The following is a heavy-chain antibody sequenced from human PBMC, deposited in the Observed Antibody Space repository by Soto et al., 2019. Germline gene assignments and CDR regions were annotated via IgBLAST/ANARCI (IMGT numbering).Heavy chain of an antibody. V-gene: IGHV3-23*01. CDR1: GFTFSSYA. CDR2: ISGSGGST. CDR3: AKLSGYYYAGHPSEVA. J-gene: IGHJ5*02. D-gene: IGHD3-22*01. Sequence: EVQLLESGGGLVQPGGSLRLSCAASGFTFSSYAMSWVRQAPGKGLEWVSAISGSGGSTYYADSVKGRFTISRDNSKNTLYLQMNSLRAEDTAVYYCAKLSGYYYAGHPSEVAWGQGTLVTVSS.